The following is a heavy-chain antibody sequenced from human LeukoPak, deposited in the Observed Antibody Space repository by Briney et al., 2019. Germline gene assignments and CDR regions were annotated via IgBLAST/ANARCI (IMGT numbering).Heavy chain of an antibody. D-gene: IGHD7-27*01. CDR3: AKTGERDY. Sequence: GGSRRLSCAASGFTFSSYSMNWVRQAPGKGPEWVANIKEDGTQKYYVDSVRGRFTISRDNAENSLYLQMNSLRDEDTAVYYCAKTGERDYWGRGALVTVSS. CDR2: IKEDGTQK. J-gene: IGHJ4*02. V-gene: IGHV3-7*01. CDR1: GFTFSSYS.